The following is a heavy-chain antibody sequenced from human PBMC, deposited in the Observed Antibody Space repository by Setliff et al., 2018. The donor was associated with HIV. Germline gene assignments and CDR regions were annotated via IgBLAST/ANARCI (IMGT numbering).Heavy chain of an antibody. J-gene: IGHJ3*02. CDR1: GYTFTGYF. Sequence: ASVKASCKASGYTFTGYFIHWVRQAPGQGLEWMGRIIPNSAGTNYAQKFQGRVTMTRDTSISTAYMELSRLRSDDTAVYYCATKVYCTNGVCLDAFDIWGQGTMVTVSS. V-gene: IGHV1-2*06. D-gene: IGHD2-8*01. CDR3: ATKVYCTNGVCLDAFDI. CDR2: IIPNSAGT.